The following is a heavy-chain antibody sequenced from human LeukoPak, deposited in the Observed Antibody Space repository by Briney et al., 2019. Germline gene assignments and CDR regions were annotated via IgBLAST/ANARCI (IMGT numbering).Heavy chain of an antibody. CDR2: INWNGGST. D-gene: IGHD4-17*01. Sequence: PGGSLRLSCAASGSTFDDYGMSWVRQAPGKGLEWVSGINWNGGSTGYADSVKGRFTISRDNAKNSLYLQMNSLRAEDTAIYYCAKGGSGDYIFTDYWGQGALVTVSS. J-gene: IGHJ4*02. CDR3: AKGGSGDYIFTDY. CDR1: GSTFDDYG. V-gene: IGHV3-20*04.